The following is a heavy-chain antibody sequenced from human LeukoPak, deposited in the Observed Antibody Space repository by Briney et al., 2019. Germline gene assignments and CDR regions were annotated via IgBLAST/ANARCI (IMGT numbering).Heavy chain of an antibody. J-gene: IGHJ6*02. Sequence: GGSLRLSCAASGFTFSSYSMNWVRQAPGKGLEWVSSISSSSSYIYYADSVKGRFTISRDNAKNSLYLQMNSLRAEDTAVYYCAREPDYYDFWSGYYTWRPYYGMDVWGQGTTVTVSS. D-gene: IGHD3-3*01. CDR2: ISSSSSYI. CDR3: AREPDYYDFWSGYYTWRPYYGMDV. V-gene: IGHV3-21*01. CDR1: GFTFSSYS.